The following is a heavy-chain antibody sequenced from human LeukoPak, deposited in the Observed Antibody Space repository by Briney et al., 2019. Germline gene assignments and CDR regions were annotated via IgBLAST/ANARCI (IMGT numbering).Heavy chain of an antibody. D-gene: IGHD2-2*02. CDR1: GYSFTSDW. V-gene: IGHV5-51*01. J-gene: IGHJ4*02. Sequence: GESLKISCKGSGYSFTSDWIGWVRQLPGKGLEWIGIIYPGDSDTRYSPSFQGQVTISADKSISTAYLQWSSLKASDTAMYYCARFEERGYQLPYPAGWGQGTLVTVSS. CDR2: IYPGDSDT. CDR3: ARFEERGYQLPYPAG.